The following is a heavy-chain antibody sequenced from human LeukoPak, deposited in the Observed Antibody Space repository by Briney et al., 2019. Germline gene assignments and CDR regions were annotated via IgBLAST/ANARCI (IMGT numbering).Heavy chain of an antibody. Sequence: GRSLRLSCAASGFTFSSHGMHWVRQAPGKGLEWVAVISYDGSSVYYPDSVKGRFTISRDNSKNTLYLQMNSLRAEDTAVYYCARGRPHGNDYWGQGTLVTVSS. CDR3: ARGRPHGNDY. V-gene: IGHV3-30-3*01. D-gene: IGHD4-23*01. CDR1: GFTFSSHG. J-gene: IGHJ4*02. CDR2: ISYDGSSV.